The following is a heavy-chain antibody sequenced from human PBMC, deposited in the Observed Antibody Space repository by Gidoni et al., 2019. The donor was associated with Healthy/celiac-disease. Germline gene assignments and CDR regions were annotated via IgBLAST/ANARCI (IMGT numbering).Heavy chain of an antibody. CDR1: GFHFTSYG. Sequence: HVQLVQSGGQGNKPWAPGEVSCKASGFHFTSYGISWVRQDPGQGLEWMGWISAYNGNTNYAQKLQGRVTMRTDTSTGTDNMELRSLRSDDTAVYYCARDDSSSYLLGFFDYWGQGTLVTVSS. D-gene: IGHD3-22*01. CDR3: ARDDSSSYLLGFFDY. J-gene: IGHJ4*02. V-gene: IGHV1-18*04. CDR2: ISAYNGNT.